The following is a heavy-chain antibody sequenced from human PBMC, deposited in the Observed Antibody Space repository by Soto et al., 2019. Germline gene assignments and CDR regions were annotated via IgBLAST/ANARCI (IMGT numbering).Heavy chain of an antibody. V-gene: IGHV4-61*01. CDR1: GGSLKSHSHS. CDR3: ARGGSYVGFDS. J-gene: IGHJ4*02. CDR2: IHYFGST. D-gene: IGHD2-15*01. Sequence: SEEVRLASRGSGGSLKSHSHSWSCIRQPPGKGLEWIGYIHYFGSTKYTPSLESRVVISVDTSKNQFSLKVPSVTAADTAIYFCARGGSYVGFDSWGQ.